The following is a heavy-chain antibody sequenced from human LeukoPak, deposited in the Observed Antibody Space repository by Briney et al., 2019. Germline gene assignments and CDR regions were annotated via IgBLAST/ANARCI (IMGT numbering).Heavy chain of an antibody. D-gene: IGHD6-13*01. CDR2: IYYSGST. CDR3: ARHDSTWPTIFGY. J-gene: IGHJ4*02. Sequence: SETLSLTCTVSDDSIRSYYWSWIRQPPGKGLEWIEYIYYSGSTNFNPSLKSRVTISVDTSKKQFSLKVSSVTAADTAIYYCARHDSTWPTIFGYWGQGTLVTVSS. CDR1: DDSIRSYY. V-gene: IGHV4-59*08.